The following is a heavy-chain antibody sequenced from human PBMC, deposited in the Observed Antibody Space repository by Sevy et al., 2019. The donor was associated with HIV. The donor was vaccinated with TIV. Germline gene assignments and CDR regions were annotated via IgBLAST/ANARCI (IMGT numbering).Heavy chain of an antibody. Sequence: GSLRLSCAASGFTFSSYSMNWVRQAPGKGLEWVSSISSSSSYIYYADSVKGRFTISRDNAKNSLYLQMNSLRAEDTAVYYCARDPPQYSSSSPGPFWGQGTLVTVSS. CDR2: ISSSSSYI. V-gene: IGHV3-21*01. J-gene: IGHJ4*02. CDR1: GFTFSSYS. CDR3: ARDPPQYSSSSPGPF. D-gene: IGHD6-13*01.